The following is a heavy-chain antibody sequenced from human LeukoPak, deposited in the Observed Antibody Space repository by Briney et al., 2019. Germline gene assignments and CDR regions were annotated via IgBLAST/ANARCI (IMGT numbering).Heavy chain of an antibody. J-gene: IGHJ4*02. V-gene: IGHV1-69*13. CDR2: ITPIFGTA. Sequence: VASVKVSCKASGGTFSSYAISWVRQAPGQGLEWMGGITPIFGTANYAQKFQGRVTITADESTSTAYMELSSLRSEDTAVYYCARGGDISGYSLWGQGTLVTVSS. D-gene: IGHD3-22*01. CDR1: GGTFSSYA. CDR3: ARGGDISGYSL.